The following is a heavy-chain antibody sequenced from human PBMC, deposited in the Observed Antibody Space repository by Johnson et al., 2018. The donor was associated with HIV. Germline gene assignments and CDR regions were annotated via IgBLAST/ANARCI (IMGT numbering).Heavy chain of an antibody. J-gene: IGHJ3*02. V-gene: IGHV3-30*18. CDR3: AKVFKVRVAGAFDI. Sequence: QVQLVESGGALVQPGGSLRLSCAASGFTFSDYYMSWIRQAPGKGLEWVAVISFDGSNKYYTDSVTGRFTISRDNAKNSLYLQVNSLRADDTALYYCAKVFKVRVAGAFDIWGQGTMVTVSS. CDR2: ISFDGSNK. D-gene: IGHD6-19*01. CDR1: GFTFSDYY.